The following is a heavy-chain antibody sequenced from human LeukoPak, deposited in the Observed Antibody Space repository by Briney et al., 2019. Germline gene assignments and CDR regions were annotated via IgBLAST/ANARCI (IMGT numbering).Heavy chain of an antibody. CDR3: AKGTGSYSEYHFDQ. CDR2: TRSDDSYI. D-gene: IGHD1-1*01. V-gene: IGHV3-30*02. J-gene: IGHJ4*02. Sequence: PGGSLRLSCAASGFTVSTYGMHWVRQAPGKGLEWVAFTRSDDSYIYYSRSVQGRFVISRDNSKSILYLQMNSLKSDDTATYFCAKGTGSYSEYHFDQWGQGALVIVSS. CDR1: GFTVSTYG.